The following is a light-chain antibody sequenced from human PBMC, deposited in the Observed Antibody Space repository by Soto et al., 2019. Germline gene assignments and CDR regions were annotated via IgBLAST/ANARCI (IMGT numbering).Light chain of an antibody. CDR3: QQYGSSTIT. CDR2: EVS. V-gene: IGKV3D-20*01. J-gene: IGKJ1*01. CDR1: QSVTSSF. Sequence: EIVFTQSPGTLSLSPGERATLSCGASQSVTSSFLVWYQQKPGLAPRLVIYEVSNRETGILDLFSGSGSGTEFTRTINRLEPEDVAVYYCQQYGSSTITFGQGTKVDIK.